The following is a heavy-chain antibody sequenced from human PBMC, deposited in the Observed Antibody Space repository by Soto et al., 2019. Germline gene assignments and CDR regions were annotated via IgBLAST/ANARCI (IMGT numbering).Heavy chain of an antibody. J-gene: IGHJ6*03. CDR1: GGSFSGYY. V-gene: IGHV4-34*01. D-gene: IGHD2-15*01. CDR2: INHSGST. Sequence: NPSETLSLTCAVYGGSFSGYYWSWIRQPPGKGLEWIGEINHSGSTNYNPSLKSRVTISVDTSKNQFSLKLSSVTAADTAVYYCARVSGCSGGSCYHYYYYMDVWGKGTTVTISS. CDR3: ARVSGCSGGSCYHYYYYMDV.